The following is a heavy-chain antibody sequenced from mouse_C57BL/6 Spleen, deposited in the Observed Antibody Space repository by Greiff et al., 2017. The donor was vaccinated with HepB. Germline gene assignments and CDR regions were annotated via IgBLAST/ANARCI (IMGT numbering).Heavy chain of an antibody. CDR3: ARFYDYDRAYAMDY. V-gene: IGHV1-59*01. J-gene: IGHJ4*01. Sequence: VQLQQSGAELVRPGTSVKLSCKASGYTFTSYWMHWVKQRPGQGLEWIGVIDPSDSYTNYNQKFKGKATLTVDTSSSTAYMQLSSLTSEDSAVYYCARFYDYDRAYAMDYWGQGTSVTVSS. D-gene: IGHD2-4*01. CDR2: IDPSDSYT. CDR1: GYTFTSYW.